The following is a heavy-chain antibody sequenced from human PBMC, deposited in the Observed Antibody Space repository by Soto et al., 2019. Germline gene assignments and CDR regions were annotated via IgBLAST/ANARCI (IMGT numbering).Heavy chain of an antibody. Sequence: VGSLRLSCAASGFTFSDYYMSWIRQAPGKGLEWVSYISSSGSTIYYADSVKGRFTISRDNSKNTLYLQMNSLRAEDTAVYYCARDASDMIVVVITEYYFDYWGQGTLVTVSS. J-gene: IGHJ4*02. V-gene: IGHV3-11*04. CDR3: ARDASDMIVVVITEYYFDY. D-gene: IGHD3-22*01. CDR2: ISSSGSTI. CDR1: GFTFSDYY.